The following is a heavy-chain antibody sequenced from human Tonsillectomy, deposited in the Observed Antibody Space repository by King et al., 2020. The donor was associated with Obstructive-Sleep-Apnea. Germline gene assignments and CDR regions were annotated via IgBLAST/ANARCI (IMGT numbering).Heavy chain of an antibody. CDR1: GFTFSDYY. J-gene: IGHJ4*02. V-gene: IGHV3-11*01. D-gene: IGHD6-19*01. CDR2: ISSSGSTI. CDR3: ASSTIAVAVEFDY. Sequence: VQLVESGGGLVKPGGSLRLSGAASGFTFSDYYMSWIRQAPGKGLEWVSYISSSGSTIYYADSVKGRFTISRDNAKNSLYLQMNSLRAEDTAVYYCASSTIAVAVEFDYWGQGTLVTVSS.